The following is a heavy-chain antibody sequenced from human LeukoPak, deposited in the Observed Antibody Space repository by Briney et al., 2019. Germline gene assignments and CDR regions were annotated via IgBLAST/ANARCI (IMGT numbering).Heavy chain of an antibody. CDR3: ASERLGYYYMDV. Sequence: SVKVSCKASGGTFSSYAISWVRQAPGQGLEWMGGIIPIFGTANYAQKFQGRVTITADESTSTAYMELSSLRSEDTAVYYCASERLGYYYMDVWGKGTTVTVSS. D-gene: IGHD1-1*01. CDR1: GGTFSSYA. V-gene: IGHV1-69*01. CDR2: IIPIFGTA. J-gene: IGHJ6*03.